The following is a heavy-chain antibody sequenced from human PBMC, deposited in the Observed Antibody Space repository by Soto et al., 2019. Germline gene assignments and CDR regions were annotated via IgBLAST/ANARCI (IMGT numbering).Heavy chain of an antibody. Sequence: EVQLVESGGGLVQPGGSLRLSCAASGFTFSSYSMNWVRQAPGKGLEWVSYISSSSSTIYYADSVKGRFTISRDNAKNSLYLQMNSLRDEDTAVYYCARVREPGDNGKGLSYYGMDVWGQGTTVTVSS. D-gene: IGHD1-20*01. CDR1: GFTFSSYS. CDR3: ARVREPGDNGKGLSYYGMDV. V-gene: IGHV3-48*02. J-gene: IGHJ6*02. CDR2: ISSSSSTI.